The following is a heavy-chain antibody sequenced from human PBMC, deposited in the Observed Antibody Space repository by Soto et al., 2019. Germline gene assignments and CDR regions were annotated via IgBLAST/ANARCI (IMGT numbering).Heavy chain of an antibody. D-gene: IGHD2-2*01. V-gene: IGHV1-18*04. CDR1: GYTFTSYG. J-gene: IGHJ3*02. CDR2: ISAYNGIT. CDR3: ARDHGVYCSSTSCSKGRAFDI. Sequence: ASVKVSCKASGYTFTSYGISWVRQAPGQGLEWMGWISAYNGITNYAQKLQGRVTMTTDTSTSTAYMELRSLRSDDTAVYYCARDHGVYCSSTSCSKGRAFDIWGQGTMVTVS.